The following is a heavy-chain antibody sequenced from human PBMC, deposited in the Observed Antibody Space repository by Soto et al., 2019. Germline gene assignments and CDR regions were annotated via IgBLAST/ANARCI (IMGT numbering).Heavy chain of an antibody. J-gene: IGHJ4*02. D-gene: IGHD7-27*01. CDR1: GGSFTGHF. CDR2: VSHSGNT. CDR3: ARAKFESTGWHQFDI. Sequence: QVHLEQRGAGLLKPSETLSLTCTVSGGSFTGHFWSWVRQPPGKGLEWIGEVSHSGNTKYYPSLRRRVTLSVDSSKNQISLALTSVPAADTAVYYCARAKFESTGWHQFDIWGQGTLVTVSS. V-gene: IGHV4-34*02.